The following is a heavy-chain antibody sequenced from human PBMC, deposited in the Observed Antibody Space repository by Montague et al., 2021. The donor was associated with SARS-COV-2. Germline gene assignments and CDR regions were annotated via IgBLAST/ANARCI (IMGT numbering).Heavy chain of an antibody. D-gene: IGHD5-12*01. J-gene: IGHJ6*02. CDR3: ARVEFDGGYDSVPLDV. Sequence: TLSLTCTVSGGSISSGGYYWSWIRQHPGKGLEWIGYIYYSGSTXYKPSLKSRVTISVDTSKNQFSLKLSSVTAADTAMYYCARVEFDGGYDSVPLDVWGQGTTVTVSS. CDR1: GGSISSGGYY. CDR2: IYYSGST. V-gene: IGHV4-31*03.